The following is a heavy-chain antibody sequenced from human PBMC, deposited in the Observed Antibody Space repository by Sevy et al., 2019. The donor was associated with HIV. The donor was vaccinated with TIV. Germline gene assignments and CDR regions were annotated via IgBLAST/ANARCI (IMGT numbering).Heavy chain of an antibody. D-gene: IGHD6-13*01. CDR2: INGRGGST. V-gene: IGHV3-23*01. Sequence: GGSLRLSCVVSGYSFSSYAISWVRQAPGKCLEWVSTINGRGGSTYYAYSVKGRFTISRDNPKNTLFLQMINLRVDDTAIYYCARPSPRIAAAASAFYDNWGQGTLVTVSS. J-gene: IGHJ4*02. CDR1: GYSFSSYA. CDR3: ARPSPRIAAAASAFYDN.